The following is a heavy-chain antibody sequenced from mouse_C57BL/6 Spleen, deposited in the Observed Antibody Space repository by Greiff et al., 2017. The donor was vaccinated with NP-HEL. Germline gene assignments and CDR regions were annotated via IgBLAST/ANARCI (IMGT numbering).Heavy chain of an antibody. CDR3: ARRELDGSEDY. CDR1: GYTFTSYW. Sequence: QVQLQQPGAELVKPGASVKMSCKASGYTFTSYWITWVKQRPGQGLEWIGEIDPSDSYTNYNQKFKGKATLTVDTSSSTAYMQLSSLTSEDSAVYYCARRELDGSEDYWGQGTSVTVSS. CDR2: IDPSDSYT. V-gene: IGHV1-69*02. D-gene: IGHD2-3*01. J-gene: IGHJ4*01.